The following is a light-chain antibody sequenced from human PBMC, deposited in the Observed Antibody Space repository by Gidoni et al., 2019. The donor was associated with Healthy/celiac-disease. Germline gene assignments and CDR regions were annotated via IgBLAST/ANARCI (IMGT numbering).Light chain of an antibody. J-gene: IGLJ2*01. CDR2: QDS. Sequence: SYELTQPPSVSVPPGQTASITCSGDKLGDKYACWYQQKPGQSPVLVIYQDSKRPSGIPERFSGSNSGNTATLTISGTQAMDEADYYCQAWDSSTAEVFGGGTKLTVL. CDR3: QAWDSSTAEV. CDR1: KLGDKY. V-gene: IGLV3-1*01.